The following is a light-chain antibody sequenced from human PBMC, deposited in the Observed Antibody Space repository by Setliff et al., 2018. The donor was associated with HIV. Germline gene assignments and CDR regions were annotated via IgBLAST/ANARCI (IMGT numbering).Light chain of an antibody. J-gene: IGLJ1*01. CDR3: SSYASSNTLP. Sequence: QSALAQPASVSGSPGQSITISCTGTSSDVGGYSNVSWYQQHPGKAPKLIIYEVRNRPSGVSNRFSGSKSGNTASLTISGLQAEDEADYYCSSYASSNTLPFGTGTKVTVL. CDR2: EVR. CDR1: SSDVGGYSN. V-gene: IGLV2-14*01.